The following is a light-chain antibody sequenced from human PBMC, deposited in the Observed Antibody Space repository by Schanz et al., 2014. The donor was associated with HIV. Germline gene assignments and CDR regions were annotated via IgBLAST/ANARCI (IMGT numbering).Light chain of an antibody. CDR3: AAWDDSLNGYV. V-gene: IGLV2-14*03. CDR1: SGDVGSYNY. Sequence: QSALTQPASVSGSPGQSISISCTGTSGDVGSYNYVSWYQQHPGKAPKLIIYDVSNRPSGVSNRFSGSKSGNTASLTISGLQAEDEADYYCAAWDDSLNGYVFGTGTKLTVL. J-gene: IGLJ1*01. CDR2: DVS.